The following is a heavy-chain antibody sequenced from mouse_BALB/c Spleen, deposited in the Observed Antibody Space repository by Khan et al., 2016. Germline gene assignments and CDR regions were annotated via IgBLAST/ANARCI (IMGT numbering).Heavy chain of an antibody. CDR3: ARETVVAPYYFVY. V-gene: IGHV1-85*01. CDR1: GYTFISYD. Sequence: QVQLQQSGPELVKPGASVKLSCKASGYTFISYDINWVRQRPEQGLEWIGWIFPGDGFTKYNEKFKGKATLTTDKSSSTAYMQLSRLTSEDAAVYFCARETVVAPYYFVYWGQGTTLTVSS. D-gene: IGHD1-1*01. J-gene: IGHJ2*01. CDR2: IFPGDGFT.